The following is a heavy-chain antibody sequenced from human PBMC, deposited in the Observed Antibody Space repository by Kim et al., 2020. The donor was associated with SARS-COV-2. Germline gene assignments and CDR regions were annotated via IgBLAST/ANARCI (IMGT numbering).Heavy chain of an antibody. J-gene: IGHJ4*02. CDR3: ARQAQQLVDY. V-gene: IGHV4-39*01. CDR2: IYYSGST. Sequence: SETLSLTCTVSGGSISSSSYYWGWIRQPPGKGLEWIGSIYYSGSTYYNPSLKSRVTISVDTSKNQFSLKLSSVTAADTAVYYCARQAQQLVDYWGQGTLVTVSS. CDR1: GGSISSSSYY. D-gene: IGHD6-13*01.